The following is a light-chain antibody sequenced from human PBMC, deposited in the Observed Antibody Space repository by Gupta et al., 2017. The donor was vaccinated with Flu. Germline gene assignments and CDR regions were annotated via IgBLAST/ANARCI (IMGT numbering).Light chain of an antibody. J-gene: IGKJ4*01. Sequence: DIQLTQSPYFLSASVGDRVIITCRASQGIDSHLVWYQKKPGKAPKLLIYETSTVQSGVPSRFSGSGSGTEFTLTITSLQPEDFATYYCQHCKSSPLTFGGGTKVEIK. CDR1: QGIDSH. V-gene: IGKV1-9*01. CDR2: ETS. CDR3: QHCKSSPLT.